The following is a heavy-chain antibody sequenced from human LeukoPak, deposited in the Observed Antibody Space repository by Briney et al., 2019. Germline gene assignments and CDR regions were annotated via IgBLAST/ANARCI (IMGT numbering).Heavy chain of an antibody. CDR1: GFTFSTYS. V-gene: IGHV3-48*01. J-gene: IGHJ4*02. CDR3: VRGPRYSGYDYFDY. Sequence: QSGGSLRLSRAASGFTFSTYSMNWVRQAPGKGLEWVSYISSSLSSIYYADSVKGRFTISRENAKNSLYLQMGSLRREDTAVYFCVRGPRYSGYDYFDYWGQGTLVTVSS. D-gene: IGHD5-12*01. CDR2: ISSSLSSI.